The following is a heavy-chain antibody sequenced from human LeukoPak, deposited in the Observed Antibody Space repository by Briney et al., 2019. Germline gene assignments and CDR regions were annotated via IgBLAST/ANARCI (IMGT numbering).Heavy chain of an antibody. J-gene: IGHJ4*02. CDR2: IYSGGST. D-gene: IGHD2-2*01. V-gene: IGHV3-53*01. Sequence: GGSLRLSCAASGFTVSHYYMTWVRQAPGKGLECVSVIYSGGSTYSADSVKGRFTISRDNAKNSLYLQMNSLRAEDTAVYCCARGLPAAHFDYWGQGTLVTVSS. CDR3: ARGLPAAHFDY. CDR1: GFTVSHYY.